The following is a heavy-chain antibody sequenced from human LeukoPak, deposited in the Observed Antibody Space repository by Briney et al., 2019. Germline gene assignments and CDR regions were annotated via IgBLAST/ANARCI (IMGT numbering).Heavy chain of an antibody. CDR2: ISSSGSTI. V-gene: IGHV3-48*03. J-gene: IGHJ6*02. CDR3: ARDRKLRYFDWLQASDYYGMDV. Sequence: PGGSLRLSCAASGFTFSSYEMNWVRQAPGKGLEWVSYISSSGSTIYYAGSVKGRFTISRDNAKNSLYLQMNSLRAEDTAVYYCARDRKLRYFDWLQASDYYGMDVWGQGTTVTVSS. CDR1: GFTFSSYE. D-gene: IGHD3-9*01.